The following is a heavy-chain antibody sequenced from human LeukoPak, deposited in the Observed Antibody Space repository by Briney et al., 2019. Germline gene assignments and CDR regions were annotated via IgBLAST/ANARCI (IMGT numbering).Heavy chain of an antibody. J-gene: IGHJ4*02. CDR3: ARGYGGGYSSNFDY. CDR2: IHYSGST. Sequence: SETLSLTCTVSGGSISSYYWSWIRQSPEKGLEWIGSIHYSGSTDQNPSLKSRVTISVDTSKNQFSLKLSSVTAADTAVYYCARGYGGGYSSNFDYWGQGTLVTVSS. CDR1: GGSISSYY. D-gene: IGHD4-23*01. V-gene: IGHV4-59*01.